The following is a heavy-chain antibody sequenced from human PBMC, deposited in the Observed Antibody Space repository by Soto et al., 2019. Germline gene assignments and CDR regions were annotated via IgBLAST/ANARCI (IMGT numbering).Heavy chain of an antibody. CDR3: ARVRLGDIVVVPAALTYGMDV. Sequence: ASVKVSCKASGGTFSSYAISWVRQAPGQGLEWMGGIIPIFGTANYAQKFQGRVTITADESTSTAYMELSSLRSEDTAVYYCARVRLGDIVVVPAALTYGMDVLGQGNTVTVS. D-gene: IGHD2-2*01. V-gene: IGHV1-69*13. J-gene: IGHJ6*02. CDR1: GGTFSSYA. CDR2: IIPIFGTA.